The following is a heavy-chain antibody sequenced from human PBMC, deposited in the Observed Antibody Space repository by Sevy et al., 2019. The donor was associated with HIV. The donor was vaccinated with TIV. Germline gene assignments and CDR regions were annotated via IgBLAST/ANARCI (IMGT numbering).Heavy chain of an antibody. J-gene: IGHJ5*02. Sequence: SETLSLTCAVHDGSFSGYYWNWIRQLPGKGLEWIGEINESGITSYNPSLKSRVTISVDTSKKQFSLKLNSVTALDSAVYFCARSPPVVVVPGAPSWFDPWGQGTLVTVSS. CDR3: ARSPPVVVVPGAPSWFDP. V-gene: IGHV4-34*01. CDR1: DGSFSGYY. CDR2: INESGIT. D-gene: IGHD2-2*01.